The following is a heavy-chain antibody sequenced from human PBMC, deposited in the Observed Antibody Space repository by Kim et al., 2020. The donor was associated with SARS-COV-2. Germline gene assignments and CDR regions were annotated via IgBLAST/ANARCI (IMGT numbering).Heavy chain of an antibody. J-gene: IGHJ5*02. CDR2: IIPILGIA. V-gene: IGHV1-69*02. CDR3: ARWWVGATPWFDP. D-gene: IGHD1-26*01. CDR1: GGTFSSYT. Sequence: SVKVSCKASGGTFSSYTISWVRQAPGQGLEWMGRIIPILGIANYAQKFQGRVTITADKSTSTAYMELSSLRSEDTAVYYCARWWVGATPWFDPWGQGTLVTVSS.